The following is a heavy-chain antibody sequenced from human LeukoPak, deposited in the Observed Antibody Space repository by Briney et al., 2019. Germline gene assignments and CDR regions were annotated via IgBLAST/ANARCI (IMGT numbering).Heavy chain of an antibody. Sequence: PSETLSLTCTVSGGSISSYYWSWIRQPPGKGLEWIGYIYYSGSTNYNPSLKSRVTISVDTSKNQFSLKLSSVTAADTAVYYCARGACDSSWYCGEYYYMDVWGKGTTVTISS. CDR3: ARGACDSSWYCGEYYYMDV. CDR1: GGSISSYY. CDR2: IYYSGST. D-gene: IGHD6-13*01. V-gene: IGHV4-59*01. J-gene: IGHJ6*03.